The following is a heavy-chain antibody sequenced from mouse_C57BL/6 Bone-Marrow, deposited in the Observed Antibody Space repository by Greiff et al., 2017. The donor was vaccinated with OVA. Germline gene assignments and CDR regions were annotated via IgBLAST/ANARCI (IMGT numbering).Heavy chain of an antibody. Sequence: VHVKPSGPELVKPGASVKMSCKASGYTFTDYNMHWVKQSHGKSLEWIGYINPNNGGTSYNQKFKGKATLTVNKSSSTAYMELRSLTSEDSAVYYCARKGYDYFDYWGQGTTLTVSS. CDR1: GYTFTDYN. CDR3: ARKGYDYFDY. J-gene: IGHJ2*01. D-gene: IGHD3-1*01. V-gene: IGHV1-22*01. CDR2: INPNNGGT.